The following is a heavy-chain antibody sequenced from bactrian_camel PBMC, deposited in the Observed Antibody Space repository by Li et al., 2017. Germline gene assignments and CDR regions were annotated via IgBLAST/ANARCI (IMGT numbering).Heavy chain of an antibody. J-gene: IGHJ4*01. CDR2: IDIDGST. CDR1: GFTFSSYA. D-gene: IGHD1*01. CDR3: AAGRNAGISSLPSPAWVPAAGNLSIG. Sequence: VQLVESGGGLVQPGGSLRLSCAASGFTFSSYAMSWVRQAPGKERESISTIDIDGSTYYTDSVRGRFTISQDNAKNTVYLQMNSLKPEGTAKYCCAAGRNAGISSLPSPAWVPAAGNLSIGFGARGPRSPSP. V-gene: IGHV3S10*01.